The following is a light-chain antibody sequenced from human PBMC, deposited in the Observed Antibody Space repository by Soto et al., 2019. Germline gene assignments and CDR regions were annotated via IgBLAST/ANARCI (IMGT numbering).Light chain of an antibody. V-gene: IGLV2-14*02. Sequence: QSALTQPASVSGSPGQSITISCTGTSSDVGNYKFVSWYQQYPGKAPKLMIYEGSKRPSGVSDRFSGSKSGNTASLTVSGLQAEDEADYYCRSYGGNWVFGGGTKLTVL. J-gene: IGLJ3*02. CDR1: SSDVGNYKF. CDR3: RSYGGNWV. CDR2: EGS.